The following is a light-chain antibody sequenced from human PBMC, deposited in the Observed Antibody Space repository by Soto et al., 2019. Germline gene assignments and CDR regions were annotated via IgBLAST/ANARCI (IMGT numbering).Light chain of an antibody. J-gene: IGKJ2*01. CDR2: GAS. V-gene: IGKV3-20*01. CDR3: QQYGSSPMYT. CDR1: QSVSSSY. Sequence: EIVLTQSPGTLSLSPGERATLSCRASQSVSSSYLALYHQKPGQAPRLLIYGASSRATGIPDRFSGSGSVTDFTLTISRLEPEDFAVYYCQQYGSSPMYTFGQGTKLEIK.